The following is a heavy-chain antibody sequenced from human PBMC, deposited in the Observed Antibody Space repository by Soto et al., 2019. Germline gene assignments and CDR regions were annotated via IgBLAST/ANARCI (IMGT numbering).Heavy chain of an antibody. J-gene: IGHJ6*02. CDR3: ARSPTYYYDSRDYYGMDV. V-gene: IGHV5-10-1*01. Sequence: GESLKISCKGSGYSLTSYWISWVRQMPGKGLEWMGRIDPSDSYTNYSPSFQGHVTISADKSISTAYLQWSSLKASDTAMYYCARSPTYYYDSRDYYGMDVWGQGTTGTVSS. CDR1: GYSLTSYW. D-gene: IGHD3-22*01. CDR2: IDPSDSYT.